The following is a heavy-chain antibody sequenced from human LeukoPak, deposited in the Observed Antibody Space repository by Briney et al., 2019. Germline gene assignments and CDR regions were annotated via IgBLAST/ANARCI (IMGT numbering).Heavy chain of an antibody. CDR2: INPNSGGT. CDR1: GYTFTDYY. CDR3: ARVKVAEALPGY. Sequence: ASVKVSCKASGYTFTDYYMHWVRQAPGQGLEWMGWINPNSGGTNYAQKFQGRVTMTRDTSISTAYMELSRLTFDDTAVYYCARVKVAEALPGYWGQGTLVTVSS. V-gene: IGHV1-2*02. D-gene: IGHD3-3*02. J-gene: IGHJ4*02.